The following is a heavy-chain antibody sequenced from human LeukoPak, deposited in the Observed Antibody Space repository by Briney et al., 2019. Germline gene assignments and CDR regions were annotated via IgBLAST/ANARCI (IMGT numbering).Heavy chain of an antibody. CDR3: AKSRGSYWVPEFDY. CDR1: GFTFSSYG. CDR2: ISGSGGTT. V-gene: IGHV3-23*01. D-gene: IGHD1-26*01. J-gene: IGHJ4*02. Sequence: GGTLRLSCAASGFTFSSYGMSWVRRGPGKGLEWVSGISGSGGTTYYADSVKGRFTISRDNSKNTLYLQMNSLRAEDTAIYYCAKSRGSYWVPEFDYWGQGTLVTVSS.